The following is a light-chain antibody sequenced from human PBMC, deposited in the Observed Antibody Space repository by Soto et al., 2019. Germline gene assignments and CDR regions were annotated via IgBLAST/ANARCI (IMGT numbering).Light chain of an antibody. V-gene: IGKV1-5*01. Sequence: DIQMTQSPSTLSASVGDRVTITCRASQSITNRLAWYQQKPGKAPRVVIYDASNLESGVSSRFSGSGFGTEFILTINSLQPDDFATYCCQHYGGMWAFGQGTKVEVK. CDR1: QSITNR. J-gene: IGKJ1*01. CDR2: DAS. CDR3: QHYGGMWA.